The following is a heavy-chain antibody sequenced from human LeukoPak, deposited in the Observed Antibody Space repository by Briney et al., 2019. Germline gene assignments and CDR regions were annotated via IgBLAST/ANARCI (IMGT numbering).Heavy chain of an antibody. Sequence: ASVKVSCKASGYTFTGYYMHWVRQAPGQGGEWMGWINPNSGGTNYAQKFQGRVTMTRDTSISTAYMELSRLRSDDTAVYYCARDPGRWLQLPYFDYWGQGTLVTVSS. J-gene: IGHJ4*02. CDR1: GYTFTGYY. CDR3: ARDPGRWLQLPYFDY. CDR2: INPNSGGT. V-gene: IGHV1-2*02. D-gene: IGHD5-24*01.